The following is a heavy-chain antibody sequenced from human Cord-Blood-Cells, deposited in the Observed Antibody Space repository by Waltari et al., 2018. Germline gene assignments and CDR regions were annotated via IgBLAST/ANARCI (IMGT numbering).Heavy chain of an antibody. CDR3: AREGRIAAAGTDY. J-gene: IGHJ4*02. V-gene: IGHV3-48*03. CDR1: GFTFSSYE. D-gene: IGHD6-13*01. Sequence: EVQLVESGGGLVQPGGSLRLSCAASGFTFSSYEMNWVRQAPGKGLEWVSYISSSGSTIYYADSGKGRFTISRDNARNSLYLQMNSMRAEDTAVYYCAREGRIAAAGTDYWGQGTLVTVSS. CDR2: ISSSGSTI.